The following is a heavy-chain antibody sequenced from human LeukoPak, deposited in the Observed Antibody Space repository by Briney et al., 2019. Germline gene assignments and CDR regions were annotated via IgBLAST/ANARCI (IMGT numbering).Heavy chain of an antibody. CDR2: INHSGST. CDR3: ARHTRIVGATDFDY. V-gene: IGHV4-34*01. J-gene: IGHJ4*02. D-gene: IGHD1-26*01. Sequence: SETLSLTCAVYGGSFSGYYWSWIRQPPGKGLEWIGEINHSGSTNYNPSLKSRVTISVDTSKNQFSLKLSSVTAADTAVYYCARHTRIVGATDFDYWGQGTLVTVSS. CDR1: GGSFSGYY.